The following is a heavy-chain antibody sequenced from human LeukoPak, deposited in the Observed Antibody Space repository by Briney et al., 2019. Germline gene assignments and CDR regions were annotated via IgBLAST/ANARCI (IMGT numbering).Heavy chain of an antibody. J-gene: IGHJ4*02. V-gene: IGHV1-2*02. D-gene: IGHD6-19*01. CDR3: ARVGLSSGWYKPDY. Sequence: GASVKVSCKASGYTFTGYYMHWVRQAPGQGLEWMGWINPNSGGTNYAQKFQGRVTMTRDTSISTAYMELSRLRSDDTAVYYCARVGLSSGWYKPDYWGQGTLVTVSS. CDR1: GYTFTGYY. CDR2: INPNSGGT.